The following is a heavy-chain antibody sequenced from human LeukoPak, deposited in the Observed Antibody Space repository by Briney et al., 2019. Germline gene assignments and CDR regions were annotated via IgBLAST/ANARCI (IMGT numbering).Heavy chain of an antibody. CDR3: ARDVSDIQSNYYHY. V-gene: IGHV1-18*01. J-gene: IGHJ4*02. Sequence: PGASVKVSCKASGYTFTRYGISWVRQAPGQGLEWMGWISAYNGNTNYAQNLQGRVTMTTDTSTSTAYMELRGLRSDDTAVYYCARDVSDIQSNYYHYWGQGTLVTVSS. CDR1: GYTFTRYG. CDR2: ISAYNGNT. D-gene: IGHD2-15*01.